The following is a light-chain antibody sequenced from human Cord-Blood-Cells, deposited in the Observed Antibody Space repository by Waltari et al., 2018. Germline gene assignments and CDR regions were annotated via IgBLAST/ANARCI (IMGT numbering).Light chain of an antibody. Sequence: DIVMTQSPLSLPVTPGEPASISCRSSQSLLHSNGYNYLGWYLQKPGQSPQLLIYLGSNRASGVPDRFSGRGSGTDFTLKISRVEAEDVGVYYCMQALQTPYTFGQGTKLEIK. V-gene: IGKV2-28*01. CDR2: LGS. CDR3: MQALQTPYT. CDR1: QSLLHSNGYNY. J-gene: IGKJ2*01.